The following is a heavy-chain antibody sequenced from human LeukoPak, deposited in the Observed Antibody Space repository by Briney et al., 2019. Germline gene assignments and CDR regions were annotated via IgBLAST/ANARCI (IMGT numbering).Heavy chain of an antibody. D-gene: IGHD3-10*01. V-gene: IGHV4-34*01. Sequence: SETLSLTCAVYGGSFSGYYWSWIRQPPGKGLEWIGEIYHSGSTNYNPSLKSRVTISVDKSKNQFSLKLSSVTAADTAVYYCARKLWFGEPYYYYYMDAWGKGTTVTVSS. CDR2: IYHSGST. J-gene: IGHJ6*03. CDR3: ARKLWFGEPYYYYYMDA. CDR1: GGSFSGYY.